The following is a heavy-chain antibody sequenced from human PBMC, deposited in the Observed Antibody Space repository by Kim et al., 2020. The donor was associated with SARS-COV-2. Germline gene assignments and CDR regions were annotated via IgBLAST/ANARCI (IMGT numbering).Heavy chain of an antibody. CDR2: INHSGST. CDR1: GGSFSGYY. D-gene: IGHD3-10*01. Sequence: SETLSLTCAVYGGSFSGYYWSWIRQPPGKGLEWIGEINHSGSTNYNPSLKSRVTISVDTSKNQFSLKLSSVTAADTAVYYCARTTPGSRYFQHWGQGTLV. J-gene: IGHJ1*01. CDR3: ARTTPGSRYFQH. V-gene: IGHV4-34*01.